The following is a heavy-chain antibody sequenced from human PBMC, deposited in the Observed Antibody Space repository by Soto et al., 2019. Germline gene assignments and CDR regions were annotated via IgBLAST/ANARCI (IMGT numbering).Heavy chain of an antibody. D-gene: IGHD2-15*01. CDR2: INIEGSET. V-gene: IGHV3-74*01. Sequence: GGSLRLSCAVSGFTFSSYWMHWVRQAPGEGLVWVSRINIEGSETTYADSVRGRFTISRDNAKNTLYLQMNSLRAEDTAVYYFARVSCSPASCKVPFDYWGQGTLVTVSS. CDR1: GFTFSSYW. CDR3: ARVSCSPASCKVPFDY. J-gene: IGHJ4*02.